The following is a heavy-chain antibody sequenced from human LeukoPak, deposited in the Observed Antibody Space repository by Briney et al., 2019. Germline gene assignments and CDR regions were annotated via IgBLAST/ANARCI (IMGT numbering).Heavy chain of an antibody. V-gene: IGHV3-23*01. J-gene: IGHJ3*01. D-gene: IGHD1-26*01. CDR1: GFTFRSYA. CDR2: ISGAGDKT. CDR3: AKDGGRGGGSAFNV. Sequence: PGGSLRLSCAASGFTFRSYAMSWVRQAPGKGLEWVSAISGAGDKTYYADSVQGRFTISRDNSKNTLDLLMNSLRAEDTALYYCAKDGGRGGGSAFNVWGLGTMVTVSS.